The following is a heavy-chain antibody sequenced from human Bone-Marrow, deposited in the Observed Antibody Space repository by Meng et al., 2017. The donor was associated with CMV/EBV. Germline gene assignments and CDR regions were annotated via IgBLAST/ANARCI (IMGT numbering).Heavy chain of an antibody. Sequence: AVSGGSISSSNWWSWVRQPPGKGLEWIGEIYHSGSTNYNPSLKSRVTISVDKSKNQFSLKLSSVTAADTAVYYCARDLGRGLNWFDPWGQGTLVNRLL. J-gene: IGHJ5*02. CDR3: ARDLGRGLNWFDP. CDR1: GGSISSSNW. CDR2: IYHSGST. D-gene: IGHD3-16*01. V-gene: IGHV4-4*02.